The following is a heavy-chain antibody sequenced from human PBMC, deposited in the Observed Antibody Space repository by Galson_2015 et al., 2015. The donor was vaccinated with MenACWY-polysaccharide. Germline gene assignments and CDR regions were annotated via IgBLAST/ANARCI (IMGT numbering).Heavy chain of an antibody. CDR2: IEKDGSEK. D-gene: IGHD7-27*01. V-gene: IGHV3-7*01. CDR3: ARGHLGLGL. J-gene: IGHJ6*02. CDR1: GLTFSNWW. Sequence: SLRLSCAASGLTFSNWWMTWVRQAPGKGLEWVASIEKDGSEKYYVDSVKGRFTISGDNAKDSLYLQMNSLRADDTAVYFCARGHLGLGLWGQGTTVTVSS.